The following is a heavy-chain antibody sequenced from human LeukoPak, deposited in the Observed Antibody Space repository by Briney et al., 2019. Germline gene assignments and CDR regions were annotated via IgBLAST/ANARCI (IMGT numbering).Heavy chain of an antibody. CDR2: ISYEKNEE. J-gene: IGHJ4*02. D-gene: IGHD2-15*01. Sequence: GTSLRLSCAASGFTLTSYGMHWVRQAPGKSLEWVAVISYEKNEEFYADSVKGRSTISRDSSKNTLYLQMNSLRPEDTAVYYCVKGRSGSSYSPSDSWGQGTLVTVSS. CDR1: GFTLTSYG. CDR3: VKGRSGSSYSPSDS. V-gene: IGHV3-30*18.